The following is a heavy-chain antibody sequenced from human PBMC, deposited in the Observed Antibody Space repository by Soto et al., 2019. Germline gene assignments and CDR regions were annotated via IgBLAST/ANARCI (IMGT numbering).Heavy chain of an antibody. CDR2: INPNSGGT. Sequence: ASVKVSCKASGYTFTVYYMHWVRQAPGQGLEWMGWINPNSGGTNYAQKFQGWVTMTRDTSISTAYMELSRLRSDDTAVYYCAIYPSVAGTGYFQHWGQGTLVTVSS. V-gene: IGHV1-2*04. J-gene: IGHJ1*01. CDR1: GYTFTVYY. CDR3: AIYPSVAGTGYFQH. D-gene: IGHD6-19*01.